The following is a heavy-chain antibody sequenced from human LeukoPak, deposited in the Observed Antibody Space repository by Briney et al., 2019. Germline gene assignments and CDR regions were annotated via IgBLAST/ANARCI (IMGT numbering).Heavy chain of an antibody. CDR1: GFTVSSNY. Sequence: GGSLRLSCAASGFTVSSNYMSWVRQAPGKGLEWVSLIYSGGSTYYADSVKGRFTISRDNSKNTLYLQMNSLRDEDTAVYYCARGGHIQFSRYYFDCWGQGTLVTVSS. V-gene: IGHV3-53*01. CDR3: ARGGHIQFSRYYFDC. D-gene: IGHD4-11*01. J-gene: IGHJ4*02. CDR2: IYSGGST.